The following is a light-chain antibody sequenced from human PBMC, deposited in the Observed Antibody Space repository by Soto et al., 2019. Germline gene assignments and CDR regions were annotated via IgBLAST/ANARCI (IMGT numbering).Light chain of an antibody. CDR2: AVN. V-gene: IGLV2-14*01. Sequence: QSVLTQPASVSGSPGQSITISCTGTSSDVDGYNFVSWYQQHPGKPPKLIIYAVNNRPSGVSDRFSASKSGNTASLTISGLQAEDEADYYCSSYTVSTTLVLFGGGTKLTVL. J-gene: IGLJ3*02. CDR1: SSDVDGYNF. CDR3: SSYTVSTTLVL.